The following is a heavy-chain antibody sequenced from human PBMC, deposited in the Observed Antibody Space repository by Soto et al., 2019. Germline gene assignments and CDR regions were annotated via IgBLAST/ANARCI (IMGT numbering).Heavy chain of an antibody. J-gene: IGHJ4*02. CDR2: IWNDGSNE. Sequence: PVGSLRLSCEAPGFTFSSYGMHWVRQAPGKGLEWVAIIWNDGSNEYYADSVKGRFTISRDNSKNTLYLQVSNLRAEDTAVYFCARDQTDSGGYSDSWGQGTLVTVSS. CDR3: ARDQTDSGGYSDS. V-gene: IGHV3-33*01. CDR1: GFTFSSYG. D-gene: IGHD3-22*01.